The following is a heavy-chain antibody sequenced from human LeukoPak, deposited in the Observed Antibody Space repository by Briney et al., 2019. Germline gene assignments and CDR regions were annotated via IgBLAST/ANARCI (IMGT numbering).Heavy chain of an antibody. V-gene: IGHV1-46*01. CDR3: ARAETYYDFWSGYYPSAFDI. CDR1: GYTFTNYA. CDR2: INPSGGST. D-gene: IGHD3-3*01. J-gene: IGHJ3*02. Sequence: ASVKVSCKASGYTFTNYAMNWVRQAPGQGLEWMGIINPSGGSTSYAQKFQGRVTMTRDMSTSTVYMELSSLRSEDTAVYYCARAETYYDFWSGYYPSAFDIWGQGTMVTVSS.